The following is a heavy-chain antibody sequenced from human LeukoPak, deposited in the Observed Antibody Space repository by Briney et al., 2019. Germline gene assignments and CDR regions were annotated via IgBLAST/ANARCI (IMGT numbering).Heavy chain of an antibody. CDR3: ARGILRDYYDSSGFYHRGGVGY. J-gene: IGHJ4*02. V-gene: IGHV4-4*07. D-gene: IGHD3-22*01. CDR1: GGSISSYY. Sequence: SETLSLTCTVSGGSISSYYWSWIRQPAGRGLEWIGHIHTSGTMNYNASLKSRVRISVETSKNQFSLGLSSVTAADTAVYFCARGILRDYYDSSGFYHRGGVGYWGQGTLVTVSS. CDR2: IHTSGTM.